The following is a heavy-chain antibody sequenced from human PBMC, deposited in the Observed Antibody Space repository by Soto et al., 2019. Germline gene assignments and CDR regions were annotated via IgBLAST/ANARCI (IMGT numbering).Heavy chain of an antibody. CDR2: IWSDGSNK. J-gene: IGHJ6*02. Sequence: GGSLRLSCAASGFTFSSYDMHWVRQAPGKGLEWVAVIWSDGSNKYSADSVKGRLTISRDNSRNTLYLQINSLRVEDTAVYHCTRGLPLYGMDVWGQGTTVTVSS. D-gene: IGHD2-21*01. CDR3: TRGLPLYGMDV. CDR1: GFTFSSYD. V-gene: IGHV3-33*01.